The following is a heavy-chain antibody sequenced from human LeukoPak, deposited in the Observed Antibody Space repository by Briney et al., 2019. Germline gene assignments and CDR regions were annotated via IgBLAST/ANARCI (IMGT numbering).Heavy chain of an antibody. D-gene: IGHD3-22*01. CDR3: ARAIDSSARNGFDP. J-gene: IGHJ5*02. V-gene: IGHV4-4*07. CDR1: AGSVSTNY. CDR2: IHTSGST. Sequence: PSETLSRTCSVSAGSVSTNYWGWIRQPAGKGLEWIGRIHTSGSTDYNPSHKGRHTLSVDTSKNQLSLKLTSVTAADTAVYYCARAIDSSARNGFDPWGQGTLVTVSS.